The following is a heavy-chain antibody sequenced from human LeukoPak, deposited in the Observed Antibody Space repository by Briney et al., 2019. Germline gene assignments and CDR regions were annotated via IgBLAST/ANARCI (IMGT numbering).Heavy chain of an antibody. J-gene: IGHJ6*02. CDR1: GGSISSYY. V-gene: IGHV4-59*08. Sequence: SETLSLTCTVSGGSISSYYWSWIRQPPGKGLEWIGYIYYSGSTKYNPSLKSRTTISVDTSKNQFSLQLSSVTAADTAVYYCARQRDYYYYGMDVWGQGTTVTVSS. CDR2: IYYSGST. CDR3: ARQRDYYYYGMDV.